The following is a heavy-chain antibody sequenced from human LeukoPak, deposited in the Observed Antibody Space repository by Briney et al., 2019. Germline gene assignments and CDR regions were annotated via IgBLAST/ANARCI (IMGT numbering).Heavy chain of an antibody. D-gene: IGHD2-21*02. V-gene: IGHV4-38-2*02. J-gene: IGHJ4*02. CDR1: GYSISSGYY. Sequence: KASETLSLTCVVSGYSISSGYYWGWIRQPPGKGLEWIGSIYHSGSTYYNPSLKSRVTISVDTSKNQFSLKLSSVTAADTAVYYCARDVEDCGGDCYYFDYWGQGTLVTVSS. CDR3: ARDVEDCGGDCYYFDY. CDR2: IYHSGST.